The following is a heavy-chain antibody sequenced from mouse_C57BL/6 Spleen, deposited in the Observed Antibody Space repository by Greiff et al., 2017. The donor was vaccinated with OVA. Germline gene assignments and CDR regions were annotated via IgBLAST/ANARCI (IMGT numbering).Heavy chain of an antibody. J-gene: IGHJ2*01. D-gene: IGHD2-5*01. V-gene: IGHV1-54*01. Sequence: VQLQQSGAELVRPGTSVTVSCKASGYAFTNYLIEWVKQRPGQGLEWIGVINPGSGGTNYNEKFKGKATLTADKSSSTAYMQLSSLTSEDSAVYFCARVVYYSNRDYWGQGTTLTVSS. CDR1: GYAFTNYL. CDR2: INPGSGGT. CDR3: ARVVYYSNRDY.